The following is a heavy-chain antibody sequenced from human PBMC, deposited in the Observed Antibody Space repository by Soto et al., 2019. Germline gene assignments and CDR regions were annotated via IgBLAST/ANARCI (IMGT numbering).Heavy chain of an antibody. V-gene: IGHV3-15*01. CDR3: STAATTVTTIDY. CDR1: GFTFRNAW. J-gene: IGHJ4*02. Sequence: EVQLVESGGGLVKPGGSLRLSCAASGFTFRNAWMSWVRQAPGKGLEWVGRIKRNADGGTADYAPPVRGRFTISRDDTKNTLYLQMNSLKTEDTAMYYCSTAATTVTTIDYWGQGTLVTVSS. D-gene: IGHD4-17*01. CDR2: IKRNADGGTA.